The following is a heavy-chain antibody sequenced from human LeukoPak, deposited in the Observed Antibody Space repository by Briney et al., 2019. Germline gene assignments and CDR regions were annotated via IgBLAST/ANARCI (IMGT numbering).Heavy chain of an antibody. CDR3: AKDYEITVVTLDSPVDY. J-gene: IGHJ4*02. CDR1: GFTFSSYA. D-gene: IGHD2-21*02. Sequence: PGGSLRLSCAASGFTFSSYAMSWVRQAPGKGLEWVSAISGSGGSTYYADSVKGRFTISRDNSKNTLYLQMNSLRAEDTAVYYCAKDYEITVVTLDSPVDYWGQGTLVTVSS. CDR2: ISGSGGST. V-gene: IGHV3-23*01.